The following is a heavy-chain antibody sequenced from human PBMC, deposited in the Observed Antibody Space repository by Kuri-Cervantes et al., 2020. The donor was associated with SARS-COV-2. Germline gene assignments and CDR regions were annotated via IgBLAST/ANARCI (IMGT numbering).Heavy chain of an antibody. CDR3: ARGIVVTFDY. CDR1: GYTITNYA. J-gene: IGHJ4*02. D-gene: IGHD3-22*01. Sequence: ASVKVSCKASGYTITNYAMNWLRQVPGQRPEWMGSISVGRQNTKYSQKFQGRITITRDTSASTVYMKLSSLTSADTAIYYCARGIVVTFDYWGQGTLVTVSS. CDR2: ISVGRQNT. V-gene: IGHV1-3*01.